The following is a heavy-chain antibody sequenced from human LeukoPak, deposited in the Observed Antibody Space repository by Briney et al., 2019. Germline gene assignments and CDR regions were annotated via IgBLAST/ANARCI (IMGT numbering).Heavy chain of an antibody. CDR3: ARDPSNHVLLWFGEFTSGDY. V-gene: IGHV3-48*04. J-gene: IGHJ4*02. CDR1: GFTFSTYG. CDR2: ISSSSSTI. Sequence: GGSLRLSCEASGFTFSTYGMNWVRQAPGKGLEWVSYISSSSSTIYYADSVKGRFTISRDNAKNSLYLQMNSLRAEDTAVYYCARDPSNHVLLWFGEFTSGDYWGQGTLVTVSS. D-gene: IGHD3-10*01.